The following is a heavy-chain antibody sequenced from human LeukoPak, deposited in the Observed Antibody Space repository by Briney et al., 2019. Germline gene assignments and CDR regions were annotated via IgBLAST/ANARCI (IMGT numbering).Heavy chain of an antibody. CDR2: INSDGSST. CDR3: ARSNWNDEDGFDY. Sequence: GGSLRLSCAASGFTLSSYWMHWVRQAPGKGLVWVSRINSDGSSTSYADSVKGRFTISSDNAKNTLFLQMSSLRAEDTAVYYCARSNWNDEDGFDYWGQGTLVTVSS. V-gene: IGHV3-74*01. J-gene: IGHJ4*02. CDR1: GFTLSSYW. D-gene: IGHD1-1*01.